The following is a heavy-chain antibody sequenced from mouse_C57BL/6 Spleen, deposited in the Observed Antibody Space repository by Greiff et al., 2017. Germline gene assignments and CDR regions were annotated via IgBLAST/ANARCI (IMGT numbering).Heavy chain of an antibody. J-gene: IGHJ2*01. D-gene: IGHD4-1*01. Sequence: EVKLQASGGDLVKPGGSLKLSCAASGFTFSSYGMSWVRQTPDKRLEWVATISSGGSYTYYPDSVKGRFTISRDNAKNTLYLQMSSLKSEDTAMYYCARLGYWDAYFDYWGQGTTLTVSS. CDR1: GFTFSSYG. CDR3: ARLGYWDAYFDY. V-gene: IGHV5-6*01. CDR2: ISSGGSYT.